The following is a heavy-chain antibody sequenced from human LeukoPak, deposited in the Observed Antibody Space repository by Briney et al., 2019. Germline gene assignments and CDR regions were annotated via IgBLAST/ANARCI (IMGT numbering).Heavy chain of an antibody. V-gene: IGHV3-23*01. D-gene: IGHD1-1*01. J-gene: IGHJ4*02. CDR2: ISGSGGST. CDR1: GFTFSSYA. CDR3: AKDRDWNDALDY. Sequence: GGSLRLSRAASGFTFSSYAMSWVRQAPGKGLEWVSAISGSGGSTYYADSVKGRFTISRDNSKNSLYLQMNSLRAEDTALYYCAKDRDWNDALDYWGQGTLVTVSS.